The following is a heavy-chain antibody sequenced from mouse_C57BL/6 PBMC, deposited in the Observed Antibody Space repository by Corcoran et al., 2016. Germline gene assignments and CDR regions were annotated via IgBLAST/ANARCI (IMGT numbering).Heavy chain of an antibody. CDR3: ARSLYYYGSSYRYFDV. CDR1: GYAFSSYW. CDR2: IYPGDGDT. D-gene: IGHD1-1*01. Sequence: QVQLQQSGAELVKPGASVKISCKASGYAFSSYWMNWVKQRPGKGLEWIGQIYPGDGDTNYNGKFKGKATLTADKSSSTAYMQLSSLTSEDSAVYFCARSLYYYGSSYRYFDVWGTGTTVTVSS. V-gene: IGHV1-80*01. J-gene: IGHJ1*03.